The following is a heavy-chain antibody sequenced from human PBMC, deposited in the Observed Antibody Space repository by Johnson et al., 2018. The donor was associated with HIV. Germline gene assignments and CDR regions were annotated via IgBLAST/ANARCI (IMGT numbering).Heavy chain of an antibody. Sequence: QVQLVESGGGVVQPGRSLRLSCAASGFTFSSYAMYWVRQAPGKGLEWVAVISYDGSNKYCADSVKGRFTISRDNSKNTLYLQMNSLRPEDTAVYYCARDPGSITLIRGDAFDIWGQGTVVIVSS. CDR3: ARDPGSITLIRGDAFDI. J-gene: IGHJ3*02. CDR1: GFTFSSYA. D-gene: IGHD3-10*01. CDR2: ISYDGSNK. V-gene: IGHV3-30*04.